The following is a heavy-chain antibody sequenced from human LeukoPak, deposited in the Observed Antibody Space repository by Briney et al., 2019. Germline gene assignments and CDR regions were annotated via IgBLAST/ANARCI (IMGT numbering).Heavy chain of an antibody. D-gene: IGHD1-26*01. J-gene: IGHJ5*02. CDR1: GGSISSSSYY. V-gene: IGHV4-39*01. CDR3: ARQGLQARWFDP. Sequence: PSETLSLTCSVSGGSISSSSYYWGWIRQPPGKGLEWIGSIYYSGTTYYNPSLKSPVTISVDTSKNQFSLKVRSVTAADTAVYYCARQGLQARWFDPWGRGTLVTVSS. CDR2: IYYSGTT.